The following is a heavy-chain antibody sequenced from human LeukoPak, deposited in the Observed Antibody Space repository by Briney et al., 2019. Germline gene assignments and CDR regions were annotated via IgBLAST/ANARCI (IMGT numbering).Heavy chain of an antibody. V-gene: IGHV1-69*05. CDR1: GGTFSSYA. D-gene: IGHD3-10*01. Sequence: ASVKVSCKASGGTFSSYAISWVRQAPGQGLGWMGGIIPIFGTANYAQKFQGRVTITTDESTSTAYMELSSLRSEDPAVYYCASNFAGSGSLFWGQGTLVTVSS. CDR3: ASNFAGSGSLF. CDR2: IIPIFGTA. J-gene: IGHJ4*02.